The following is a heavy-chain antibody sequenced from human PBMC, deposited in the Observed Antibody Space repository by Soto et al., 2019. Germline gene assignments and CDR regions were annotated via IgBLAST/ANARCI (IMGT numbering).Heavy chain of an antibody. CDR1: GFTVSSNY. V-gene: IGHV3-53*01. CDR2: IYSGGST. CDR3: ERGVEYYDSRCYYVSGFYFYGMDF. J-gene: IGHJ6*02. Sequence: GGSLRLSCAASGFTVSSNYMSWVRQAPGKGLGWVSVIYSGGSTYYADSVKGRFTISRDNSKNTLYLQMNSLRAEDTAVYYCERGVEYYDSRCYYVSGFYFYGMDFWGQGTTVTVSS. D-gene: IGHD3-22*01.